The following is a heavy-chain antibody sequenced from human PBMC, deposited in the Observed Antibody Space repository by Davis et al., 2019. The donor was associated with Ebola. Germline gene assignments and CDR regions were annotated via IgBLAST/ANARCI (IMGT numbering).Heavy chain of an antibody. D-gene: IGHD3-22*01. CDR1: GGFVSSGGYS. CDR3: ARDGGYYYDSSGYGKYNWFDP. Sequence: MPSETLSLTCAVSGGFVSSGGYSWSWIRQPPGKGLEWIGYYYYTGSTYYNPSLTSRVTISVDTSKNQFSLRLTPVTAADTAVYYCARDGGYYYDSSGYGKYNWFDPWGQGTLVTVSS. V-gene: IGHV4-30-4*07. CDR2: YYYTGST. J-gene: IGHJ5*02.